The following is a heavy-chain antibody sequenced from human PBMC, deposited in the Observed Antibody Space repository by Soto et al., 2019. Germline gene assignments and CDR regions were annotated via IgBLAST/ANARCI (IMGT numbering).Heavy chain of an antibody. CDR1: GYTFTSYY. V-gene: IGHV1-46*01. CDR3: ARGDIVAIFGMDV. D-gene: IGHD5-12*01. CDR2: INPSGGST. Sequence: SVKVSCKASGYTFTSYYMHWVRQAPGQGLEWMGIINPSGGSTTYAQKFQGRVTMTRDTSTSTVYMELSSLRSEDTAVYYCARGDIVAIFGMDVWGQGTTVTVSS. J-gene: IGHJ6*02.